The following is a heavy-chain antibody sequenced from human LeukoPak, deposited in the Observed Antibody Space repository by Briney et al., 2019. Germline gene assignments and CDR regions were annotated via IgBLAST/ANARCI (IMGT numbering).Heavy chain of an antibody. J-gene: IGHJ4*02. CDR3: ARDRGAVAGTMGEFDY. D-gene: IGHD6-19*01. Sequence: SETLSLTCTVSGGSISSYYWSWIRQPPGKGLEWIGYIRYSGSTNYNPSLKSRVTIAVDTPKNQFSLKLSSVTAADTAVYYCARDRGAVAGTMGEFDYWGQGTLVTVSS. CDR1: GGSISSYY. CDR2: IRYSGST. V-gene: IGHV4-59*01.